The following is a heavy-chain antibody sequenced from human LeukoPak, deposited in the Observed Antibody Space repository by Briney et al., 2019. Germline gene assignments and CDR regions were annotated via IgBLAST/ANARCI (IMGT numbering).Heavy chain of an antibody. CDR3: AKVVGATPPGYYFDY. CDR1: GFTFSSYA. CDR2: ISGSGGST. V-gene: IGHV3-23*01. D-gene: IGHD1-26*01. Sequence: TGGSLRLSCAASGFTFSSYAMSWVRQAPGKGLEWVSAISGSGGSTYYADSVKGRFTISRDNSKNTLYLQMNSLRAEDTAVYYCAKVVGATPPGYYFDYWGQGTLVTVSS. J-gene: IGHJ4*02.